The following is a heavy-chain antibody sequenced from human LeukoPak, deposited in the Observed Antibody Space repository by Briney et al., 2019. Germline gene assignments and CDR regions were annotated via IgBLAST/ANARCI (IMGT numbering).Heavy chain of an antibody. V-gene: IGHV5-51*01. CDR2: VYPRDSDT. D-gene: IGHD6-25*01. J-gene: IGHJ4*02. CDR1: GYSFTSYW. Sequence: GESLKISCKASGYSFTSYWIGWVRQMPGKGLEWMGIVYPRDSDTRYSPSFQGQVTISADKSISTAYLQWSSLKASDTAMYFCAKEGSGSSSDNRGRGTLVTVSS. CDR3: AKEGSGSSSDN.